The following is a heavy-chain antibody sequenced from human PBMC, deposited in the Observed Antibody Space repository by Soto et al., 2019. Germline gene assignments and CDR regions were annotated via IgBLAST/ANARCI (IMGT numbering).Heavy chain of an antibody. J-gene: IGHJ4*02. CDR2: INPTSGHI. CDR1: GFIFSHYY. D-gene: IGHD4-4*01. V-gene: IGHV3-11*06. Sequence: QVQMVESGGGLVKPGGPLRLSCAASGFIFSHYYMGWIRQAPGKGLELVSYINPTSGHINYADSVKGRFTISRDNARNSLYLQMNSLTADDTAMYYCATIPYSAYNRHFDYWRQGTLVTVSS. CDR3: ATIPYSAYNRHFDY.